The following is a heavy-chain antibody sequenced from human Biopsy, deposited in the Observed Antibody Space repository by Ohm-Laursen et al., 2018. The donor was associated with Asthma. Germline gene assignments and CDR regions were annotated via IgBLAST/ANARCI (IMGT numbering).Heavy chain of an antibody. CDR3: SRDFTIGSGSPFHF. Sequence: LSLTCAASGFDLRDYTMNWVRQAPGKGLEWVASISSLSRYIYHATSLRGRFTISRDNAKRSLYLQMDNLRGDDTAVYYCSRDFTIGSGSPFHFWGRGTLVTVSS. D-gene: IGHD3-10*01. CDR2: ISSLSRYI. V-gene: IGHV3-21*01. CDR1: GFDLRDYT. J-gene: IGHJ4*02.